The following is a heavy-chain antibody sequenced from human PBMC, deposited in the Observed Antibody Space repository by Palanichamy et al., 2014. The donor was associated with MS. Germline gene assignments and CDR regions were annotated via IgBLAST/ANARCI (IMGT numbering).Heavy chain of an antibody. CDR3: ETLNPSTTADY. V-gene: IGHV1-69-2*01. Sequence: TFTDYYIHWVQQAPGKGLEWMGLVDPEDGETIYAEKFQGRVTITADTSTDTAYMELRSLRSEDTAVYYCETLNPSTTADYWGQGTLVTVSS. CDR1: TFTDYY. CDR2: VDPEDGET. J-gene: IGHJ4*02. D-gene: IGHD4-17*01.